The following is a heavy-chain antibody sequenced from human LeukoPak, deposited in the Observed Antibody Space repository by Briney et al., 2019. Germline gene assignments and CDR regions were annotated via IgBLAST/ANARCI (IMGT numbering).Heavy chain of an antibody. Sequence: PGGSLRLSCAASGFTFNNAWMNWVRQAPGKGLEWVGRIKSKNVGATTDYAAPVKGRFTISRDDSKNTVYLQMNSLKIEDTAVYYCTSHAAFDPWGQGTLVTVSS. V-gene: IGHV3-15*01. J-gene: IGHJ5*02. CDR3: TSHAAFDP. CDR1: GFTFNNAW. CDR2: IKSKNVGATT.